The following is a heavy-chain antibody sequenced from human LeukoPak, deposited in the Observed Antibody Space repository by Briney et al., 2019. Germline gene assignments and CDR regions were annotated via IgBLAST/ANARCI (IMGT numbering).Heavy chain of an antibody. V-gene: IGHV5-51*01. CDR3: ARLFTKYDSSGYFDY. J-gene: IGHJ4*02. CDR2: IYPGDSDT. CDR1: GYSFTSYW. D-gene: IGHD3-22*01. Sequence: GESLKISRKGSGYSFTSYWIGWVRQMPGKGLEWMGIIYPGDSDTRYSPSFQGQVTISADKSISTAYLQWSSLKASDTAMYYCARLFTKYDSSGYFDYWGQGTLVTVSS.